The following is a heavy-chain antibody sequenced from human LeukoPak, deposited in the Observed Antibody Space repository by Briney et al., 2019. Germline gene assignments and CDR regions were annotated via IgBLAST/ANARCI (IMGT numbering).Heavy chain of an antibody. D-gene: IGHD1-26*01. CDR3: AKDLSGSYVEYYFDY. V-gene: IGHV3-23*01. Sequence: GGSLRLSCAASGFTFSSYAMSWVRQAPGKGLEWVSAISGSGGSTYYADSVKGRFTISRDNSKNTLYLQMNSLRAEDTAVYYCAKDLSGSYVEYYFDYWGQGTLVTVSS. CDR1: GFTFSSYA. CDR2: ISGSGGST. J-gene: IGHJ4*02.